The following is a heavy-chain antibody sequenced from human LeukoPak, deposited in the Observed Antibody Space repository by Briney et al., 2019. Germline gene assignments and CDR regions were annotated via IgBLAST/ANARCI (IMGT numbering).Heavy chain of an antibody. V-gene: IGHV3-23*01. D-gene: IGHD6-13*01. J-gene: IGHJ4*02. CDR3: AKDRGAAAPYYFDS. Sequence: GGSLRLSCAASGFTFSDYAMNWVRQAPGKGLEWVSGISATTGRTYNADSVKGRFTISRDNSKNTLYLQMNSLRAEDTAVYYCAKDRGAAAPYYFDSWGQGTLVTVSS. CDR1: GFTFSDYA. CDR2: ISATTGRT.